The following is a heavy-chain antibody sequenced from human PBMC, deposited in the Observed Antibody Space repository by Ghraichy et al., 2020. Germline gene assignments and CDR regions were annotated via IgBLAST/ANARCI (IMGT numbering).Heavy chain of an antibody. J-gene: IGHJ6*02. CDR2: ISGSGGGT. CDR1: GFTFSSYA. CDR3: AKEVPVATNDYYYGMDV. V-gene: IGHV3-23*01. D-gene: IGHD2-2*01. Sequence: GALRLSCAASGFTFSSYAMSWVRQAPGKGLEWVSAISGSGGGTYYADSVKGRFTISRDNAKNTLYLQMNSLRAEDTAVYYCAKEVPVATNDYYYGMDVWGQGTTVTVSS.